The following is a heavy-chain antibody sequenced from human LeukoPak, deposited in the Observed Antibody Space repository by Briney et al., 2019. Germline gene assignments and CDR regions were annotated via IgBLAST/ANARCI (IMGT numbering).Heavy chain of an antibody. V-gene: IGHV4-61*01. CDR2: IYYSGST. CDR1: VGSVSSGSYY. Sequence: SETLSLTCTVSVGSVSSGSYYWSWIRQPPGKGLEWIGYIYYSGSTNYNPSLKSRVTISVDTSKNQFSLKLSSVTAADTAVYYCAREMGSSTSRYFDYWGQGTLVTVSS. CDR3: AREMGSSTSRYFDY. D-gene: IGHD3-10*01. J-gene: IGHJ4*02.